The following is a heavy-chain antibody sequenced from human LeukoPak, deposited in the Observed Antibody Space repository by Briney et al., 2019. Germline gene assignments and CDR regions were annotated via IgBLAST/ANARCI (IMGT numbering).Heavy chain of an antibody. D-gene: IGHD6-13*01. J-gene: IGHJ5*02. CDR2: IYYSGST. V-gene: IGHV4-30-4*01. CDR1: GGSISSGDYY. CDR3: ARGGHSSSWYVVGFDP. Sequence: PSETLSLTCTVSGGSISSGDYYWSWIRQPPGKGLEWIGYIYYSGSTYYNPSLKSRVTISVDTSKNQFSLKLSSVTAADTAVYYCARGGHSSSWYVVGFDPWGQGTLVTVSS.